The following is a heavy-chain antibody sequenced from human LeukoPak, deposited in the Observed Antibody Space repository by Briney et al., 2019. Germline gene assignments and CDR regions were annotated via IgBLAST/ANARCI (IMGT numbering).Heavy chain of an antibody. CDR2: INPNSGGT. V-gene: IGHV1-2*02. J-gene: IGHJ5*02. D-gene: IGHD3-3*01. CDR1: GYTFTGYY. CDR3: ARVSGPTTYYDFWSGNNWLDP. Sequence: ASVKVSCKASGYTFTGYYMHWVRQAPGQGLEWMGWINPNSGGTNYAQKFQGRVTMTRDTSISTAYMELSRLRSDDTAVYYCARVSGPTTYYDFWSGNNWLDPWGQGTLVTVSS.